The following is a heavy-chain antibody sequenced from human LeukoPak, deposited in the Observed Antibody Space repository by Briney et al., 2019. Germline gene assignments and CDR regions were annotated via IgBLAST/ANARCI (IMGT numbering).Heavy chain of an antibody. CDR2: ISYDGNRQ. CDR1: GFAFSNFA. J-gene: IGHJ4*02. Sequence: GGSLRLSCAASGFAFSNFAMHWVRQALGKGLEWVALISYDGNRQFYADSVKGRFTISRDNSKNTLYLQMNSLRGEDTAVYYCAAGRYYCDSWGQGTLVTVS. D-gene: IGHD3-10*01. CDR3: AAGRYYCDS. V-gene: IGHV3-30*04.